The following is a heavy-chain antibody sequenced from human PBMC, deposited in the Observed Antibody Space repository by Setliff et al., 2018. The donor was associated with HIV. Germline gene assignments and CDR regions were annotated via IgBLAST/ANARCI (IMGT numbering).Heavy chain of an antibody. Sequence: PGVSLRLSCAASGFSFGSYWMSWVRQAPGKGLEWVANVKQDGSDKYYVDSVKGRFTISRDNAKNSLYLQMNSLRAEDTAMYYCARDWRHGYDLNFDYWGQGTLVTVSS. J-gene: IGHJ4*02. V-gene: IGHV3-7*01. CDR3: ARDWRHGYDLNFDY. D-gene: IGHD5-12*01. CDR2: VKQDGSDK. CDR1: GFSFGSYW.